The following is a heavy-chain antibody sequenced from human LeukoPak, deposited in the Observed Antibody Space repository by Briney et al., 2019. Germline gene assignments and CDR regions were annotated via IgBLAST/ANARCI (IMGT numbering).Heavy chain of an antibody. CDR3: ARVGAKKGRSSPPDH. CDR2: INHSGST. V-gene: IGHV4-34*01. CDR1: GGSFSGYY. Sequence: SETLSLTCAVYGGSFSGYYWSWIRQPPGKGLEWIGEINHSGSTNYNPSLKSRVTISVDTSKNQFSLKLSSVTAADTAVYYCARVGAKKGRSSPPDHWGQGTLVTVSS. J-gene: IGHJ4*02. D-gene: IGHD3-10*01.